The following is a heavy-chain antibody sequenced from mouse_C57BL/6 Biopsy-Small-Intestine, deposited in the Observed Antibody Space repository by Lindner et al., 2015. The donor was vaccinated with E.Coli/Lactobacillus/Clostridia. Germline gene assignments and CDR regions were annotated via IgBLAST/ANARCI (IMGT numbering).Heavy chain of an antibody. Sequence: SVKVSCKTSGYSFISFAVHWVRQAPGERLEWMGWINANNGRTKYSDKFQGRVTITRDTSATTAYMELTSLKSEDTAIYYCAISRATSGLDFWGQGTLVTVSS. V-gene: IGHV1-14*01. CDR2: INANNGRT. J-gene: IGHJ4*01. D-gene: IGHD3-1*01. CDR1: GYSFISFA. CDR3: AISRATSGLDF.